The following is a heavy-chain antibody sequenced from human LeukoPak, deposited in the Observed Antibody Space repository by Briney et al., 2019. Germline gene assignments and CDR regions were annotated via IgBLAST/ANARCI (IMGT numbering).Heavy chain of an antibody. Sequence: GGSLRLSCAASGFTFDDYGMSWVRQAPGKGLEWVSSISSSSSYIYYADSVKGRFTISRDNAKNSLYLQMNSLRAEDTAVYYCARDSFLYTVTVNWFDPWGQGTLVTVSS. V-gene: IGHV3-21*01. D-gene: IGHD4-17*01. CDR2: ISSSSSYI. CDR3: ARDSFLYTVTVNWFDP. J-gene: IGHJ5*02. CDR1: GFTFDDYG.